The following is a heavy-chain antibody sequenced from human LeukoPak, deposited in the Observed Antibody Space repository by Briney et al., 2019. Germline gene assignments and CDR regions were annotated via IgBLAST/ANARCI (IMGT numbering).Heavy chain of an antibody. V-gene: IGHV3-53*01. D-gene: IGHD3-3*02. CDR3: ARVGDHFHWYLDL. Sequence: GGSLRLSCVASGFSVSLNYMNWVRQAPGKGLEWVSSLYSGSDTYYADSVKGRFTIPRDSSKNMLLLHMNSLRAEDTAVYYCARVGDHFHWYLDLWGRGTLVTVSS. J-gene: IGHJ2*01. CDR2: LYSGSDT. CDR1: GFSVSLNY.